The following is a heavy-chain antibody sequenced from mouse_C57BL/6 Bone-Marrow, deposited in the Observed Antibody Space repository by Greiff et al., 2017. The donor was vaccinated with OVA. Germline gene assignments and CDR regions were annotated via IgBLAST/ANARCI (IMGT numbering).Heavy chain of an antibody. D-gene: IGHD2-1*01. J-gene: IGHJ3*01. CDR1: GFTFSSYA. Sequence: EVKVVESGGGLVKPGGSLKLSCAASGFTFSSYAMSWVRQTPDKRLEWVATISDGGSYTYYPDNVKGRFTISRDNAKNNLYLQMSHRKSEDTAMYYCARDGYYGNYALFAYWGQGTLVTVSA. CDR3: ARDGYYGNYALFAY. CDR2: ISDGGSYT. V-gene: IGHV5-4*01.